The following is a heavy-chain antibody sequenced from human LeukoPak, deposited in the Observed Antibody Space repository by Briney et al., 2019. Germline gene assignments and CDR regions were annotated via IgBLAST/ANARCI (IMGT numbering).Heavy chain of an antibody. J-gene: IGHJ4*02. V-gene: IGHV4-39*07. CDR2: IYYSGST. Sequence: PSETLSLTCTVSGGSISSSSYYWGWIRQPPGKGLEWIGSIYYSGSTYYNPSLKSRVTISVDTSKNQFSLNLNSVTAADTAVYFCAREEGSAYPFDYWGQGTLVTVSS. D-gene: IGHD3-22*01. CDR3: AREEGSAYPFDY. CDR1: GGSISSSSYY.